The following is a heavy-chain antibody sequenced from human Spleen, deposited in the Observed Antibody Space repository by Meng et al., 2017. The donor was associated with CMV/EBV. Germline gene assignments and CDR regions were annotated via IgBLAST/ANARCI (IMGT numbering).Heavy chain of an antibody. Sequence: SGPTLVKPTETLTLTCTFSGFSLSTGGMCVSWVRQPPGKALQWLALIDWDDDKYYSTSLETRLTISKDTSKNQVVLTMTNMDPVDTATYYCAHSQYSSSWYEGAFDIWGQGTMVTVSS. D-gene: IGHD6-13*01. J-gene: IGHJ3*02. CDR2: IDWDDDK. CDR3: AHSQYSSSWYEGAFDI. CDR1: GFSLSTGGMC. V-gene: IGHV2-70*12.